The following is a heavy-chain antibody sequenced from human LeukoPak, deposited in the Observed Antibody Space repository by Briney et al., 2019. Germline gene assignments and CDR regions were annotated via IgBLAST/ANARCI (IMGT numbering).Heavy chain of an antibody. CDR3: ARGYSSSWYINWFDP. Sequence: SETLSLTCTVSGDSISNYYWSWIRQPPGKGLEWIGYTYYSGSTNYNPSLKSRVTISVDTSKNQFSLKLTSATAADTAVYYCARGYSSSWYINWFDPWGQGTLVTVSS. D-gene: IGHD6-13*01. J-gene: IGHJ5*02. CDR1: GDSISNYY. V-gene: IGHV4-59*08. CDR2: TYYSGST.